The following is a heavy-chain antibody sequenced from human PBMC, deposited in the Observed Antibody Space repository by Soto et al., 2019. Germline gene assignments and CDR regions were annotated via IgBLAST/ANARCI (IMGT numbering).Heavy chain of an antibody. CDR3: ARDDYPYYDDSSGYHFDY. CDR1: GFTFSSYA. J-gene: IGHJ4*02. Sequence: PGGSLRLSCAASGFTFSSYAMHWVRQAPGKGLEWVSYISDSSNTIHYADSVKGRFTISRDNAKNSLYLQMNSLRAEDTAVYYCARDDYPYYDDSSGYHFDYWGQGALVTVSS. D-gene: IGHD3-22*01. CDR2: ISDSSNTI. V-gene: IGHV3-48*01.